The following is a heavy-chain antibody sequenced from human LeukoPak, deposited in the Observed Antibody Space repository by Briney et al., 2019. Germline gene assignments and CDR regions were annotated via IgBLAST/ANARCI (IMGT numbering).Heavy chain of an antibody. D-gene: IGHD3-22*01. Sequence: ASVKASCKASGYTFTSYSINWVRQAPGQGLEWMGWIDSKTGNPTYAQGFTGRFVFSLDTSVTTAYLQISSLKAEDTAVYYCARDVGYYDSSGYYLGWFDPWGQGTLVTVSS. CDR3: ARDVGYYDSSGYYLGWFDP. CDR1: GYTFTSYS. J-gene: IGHJ5*02. V-gene: IGHV7-4-1*02. CDR2: IDSKTGNP.